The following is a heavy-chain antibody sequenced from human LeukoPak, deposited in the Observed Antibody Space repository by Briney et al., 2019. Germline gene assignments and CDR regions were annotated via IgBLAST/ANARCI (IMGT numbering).Heavy chain of an antibody. Sequence: SETLSLTCTVSGYSISSAYYWGWIRQPPGKGLEWIGSIYHSGSTYYNPSLKSRVTISVDTSKNQFSLKLRSVTAADTAVYYCAKFLMGATTVTPGRAFDIWGQGTMVTVSS. D-gene: IGHD4-17*01. CDR3: AKFLMGATTVTPGRAFDI. J-gene: IGHJ3*02. V-gene: IGHV4-38-2*02. CDR2: IYHSGST. CDR1: GYSISSAYY.